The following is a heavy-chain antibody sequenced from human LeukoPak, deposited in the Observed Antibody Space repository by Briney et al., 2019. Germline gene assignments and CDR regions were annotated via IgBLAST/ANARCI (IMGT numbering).Heavy chain of an antibody. CDR1: GGSISSSSYH. V-gene: IGHV4-39*01. CDR3: ARGPYDSSGYYYYYYYMDV. CDR2: IYYSGST. D-gene: IGHD3-22*01. Sequence: TSETLSLTCTVSGGSISSSSYHWGWIRQPPGKGLEWIGTIYYSGSTFYNPSLKSRVTISVDTSRNQFSLKLSSVTAADTAVYYCARGPYDSSGYYYYYYYMDVWGKGTTVTVSS. J-gene: IGHJ6*03.